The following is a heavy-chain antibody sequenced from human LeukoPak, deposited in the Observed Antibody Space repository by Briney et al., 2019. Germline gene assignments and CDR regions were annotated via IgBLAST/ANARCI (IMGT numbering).Heavy chain of an antibody. CDR3: ARDRGYYGSGSYHH. J-gene: IGHJ5*02. CDR2: ISYDGSNK. Sequence: GRSLRLSCAASGFTFSSYAMHWVRQAPGKGLEWVAVISYDGSNKYYADSVKGRFTISRDNSKNTLYLQMNSLRAEDTAVYYCARDRGYYGSGSYHHWGQGTLVTVSS. V-gene: IGHV3-30*04. CDR1: GFTFSSYA. D-gene: IGHD3-10*01.